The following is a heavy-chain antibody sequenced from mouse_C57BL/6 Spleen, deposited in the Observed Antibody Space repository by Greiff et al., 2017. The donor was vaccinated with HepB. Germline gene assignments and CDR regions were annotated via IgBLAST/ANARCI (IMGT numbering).Heavy chain of an antibody. CDR3: TTLENSNYHDY. V-gene: IGHV14-4*01. Sequence: EVQLQQSGAELVRPGASVKLSCTASGFNIKDDYMHWVKQRPEQGLEWIGWIDPENGDTEYASKFQGKATITADTSSNTAYLQLSSLTSEDTAVYYGTTLENSNYHDYWGQGTTLTVSS. J-gene: IGHJ2*01. CDR1: GFNIKDDY. CDR2: IDPENGDT. D-gene: IGHD2-5*01.